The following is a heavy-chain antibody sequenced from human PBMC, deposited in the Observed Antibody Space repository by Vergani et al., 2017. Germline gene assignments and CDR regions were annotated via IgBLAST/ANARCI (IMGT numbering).Heavy chain of an antibody. CDR1: GFSLSTSGVG. J-gene: IGHJ5*02. V-gene: IGHV2-5*02. D-gene: IGHD6-19*01. Sequence: QITLKESGPTLVKPTQTLTLTCTFSGFSLSTSGVGVGWIRQPPGKALEWLALIYWDDDKRYSPSLTSRLTITKDTSKNQVVLTMTNMDPVDTATDYCAHSLVRRGPYSSGSECFDPWGEGTLVTVSS. CDR2: IYWDDDK. CDR3: AHSLVRRGPYSSGSECFDP.